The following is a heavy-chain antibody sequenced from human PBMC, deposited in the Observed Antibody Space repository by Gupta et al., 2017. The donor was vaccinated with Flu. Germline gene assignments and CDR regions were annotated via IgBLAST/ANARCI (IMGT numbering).Heavy chain of an antibody. CDR2: IYHSGSA. J-gene: IGHJ5*02. Sequence: QVQLQESGPGLVRPSQTLSLTCTVSGGSMSSGAYYWSWIRQHPGKGLEWIGYIYHSGSAYYNPSLKSRVTILVDTSKNQFSLKLTSVTAADTAVYYCARRWGIGTVRLGCFDPWGQGTLVTVSS. D-gene: IGHD1-7*01. CDR3: ARRWGIGTVRLGCFDP. V-gene: IGHV4-31*03. CDR1: GGSMSSGAYY.